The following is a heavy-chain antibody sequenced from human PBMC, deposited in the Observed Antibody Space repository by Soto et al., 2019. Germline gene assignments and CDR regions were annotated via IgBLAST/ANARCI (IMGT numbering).Heavy chain of an antibody. CDR3: ARDGASLVGAATGYFDY. Sequence: VTVSCKASGGTFSSYAISWVRQAPGQGLEWMGGIIPIFGTANYAQKFQGRVTITADKSTSTAYMELSSLRSEDTAVYYCARDGASLVGAATGYFDYWGQGTLVTVSS. J-gene: IGHJ4*02. CDR1: GGTFSSYA. D-gene: IGHD1-26*01. CDR2: IIPIFGTA. V-gene: IGHV1-69*06.